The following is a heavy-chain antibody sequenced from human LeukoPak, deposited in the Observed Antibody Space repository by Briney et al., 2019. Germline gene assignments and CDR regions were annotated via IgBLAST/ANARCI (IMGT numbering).Heavy chain of an antibody. V-gene: IGHV3-30*02. J-gene: IGHJ4*02. CDR1: GFSFSNFG. CDR2: IGLDGSDK. CDR3: AKDRENRNGYTLSY. D-gene: IGHD5-24*01. Sequence: PGGSLRLSCAASGFSFSNFGIHWVRQAAGKGLEWVAFIGLDGSDKHYADSVKGRFTISRDDSKNTLYLQMDSLRSEDTAMYYCAKDRENRNGYTLSYWGQGTLVTVSS.